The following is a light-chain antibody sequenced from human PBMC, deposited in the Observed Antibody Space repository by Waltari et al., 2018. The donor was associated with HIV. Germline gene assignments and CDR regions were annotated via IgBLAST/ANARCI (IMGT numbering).Light chain of an antibody. CDR2: DVS. V-gene: IGLV2-23*02. J-gene: IGLJ2*01. CDR1: RTDDGISHL. CDR3: CSYAGSSTFVV. Sequence: QSALTQPASAAGSPAQSTTIPCTGNRTDDGISHLVSWYQQQPGKAPKLMSYDVSKRPSGVSNRFAGSKSGNTASLTISGLQAEDEADYYCCSYAGSSTFVVFGGGTKLTVL.